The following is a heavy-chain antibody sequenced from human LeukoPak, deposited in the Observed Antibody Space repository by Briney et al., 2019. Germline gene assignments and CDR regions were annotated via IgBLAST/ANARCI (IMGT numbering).Heavy chain of an antibody. V-gene: IGHV1-69*04. CDR3: ARCIEAGYSSGCSY. J-gene: IGHJ4*02. CDR1: GGTFSSYA. CDR2: IIPILGIA. D-gene: IGHD6-19*01. Sequence: SVKVSCKASGGTFSSYAISWVRQAPGQGLEWMGRIIPILGIANYAQKFLGRVTITADKSTSTAYMELSSLRSEDTAVYYCARCIEAGYSSGCSYWGQGTLVTVSS.